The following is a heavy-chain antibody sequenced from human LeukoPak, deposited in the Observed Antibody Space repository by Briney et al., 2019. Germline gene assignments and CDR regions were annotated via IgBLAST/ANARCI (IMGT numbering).Heavy chain of an antibody. CDR1: GFTFSSYA. CDR3: ARGYYDFWSGYFPYYYYYGMDV. CDR2: IWYDGSNK. J-gene: IGHJ6*02. V-gene: IGHV3-33*08. D-gene: IGHD3-3*01. Sequence: QPGRSLRLSCAASGFTFSSYAMHWVRQAPGKGLEWVAVIWYDGSNKYYADSVKGRFTISRDNSKNTLYLQMNSLRAEDTAVYYCARGYYDFWSGYFPYYYYYGMDVWGQGTTVTVSS.